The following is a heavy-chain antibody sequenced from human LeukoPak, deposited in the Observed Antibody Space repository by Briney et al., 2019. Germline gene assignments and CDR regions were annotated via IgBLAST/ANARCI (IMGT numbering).Heavy chain of an antibody. V-gene: IGHV3-23*01. Sequence: GGSLRLPCAASGFTFSSYAMTWVRQAPGKGLEWVSSITDSGGSKYYADSVKGRFTISRDNSKNTLYLQMTSLRAEDTALYYCAKGGISSTGLVYWGQGTLVTVSS. CDR1: GFTFSSYA. D-gene: IGHD6-13*01. J-gene: IGHJ4*02. CDR2: ITDSGGSK. CDR3: AKGGISSTGLVY.